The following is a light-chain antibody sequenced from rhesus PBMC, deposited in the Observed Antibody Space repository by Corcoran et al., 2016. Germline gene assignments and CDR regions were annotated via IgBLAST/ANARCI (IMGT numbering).Light chain of an antibody. CDR1: QGISNA. CDR3: QQGYSSPLT. Sequence: DIQMSQSPSSLSASVGDKVTIACRASQGISNALAWYPQKPGKAPKLLSYAESTLESGVPSRFSGSRSVTDFTLTISSLQPEDFSTYYCQQGYSSPLTFGGGTKVELK. J-gene: IGKJ4*01. V-gene: IGKV1-33*01. CDR2: AES.